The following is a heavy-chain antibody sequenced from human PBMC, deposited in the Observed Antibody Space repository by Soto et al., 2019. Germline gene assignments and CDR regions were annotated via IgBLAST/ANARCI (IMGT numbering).Heavy chain of an antibody. D-gene: IGHD3-10*01. CDR2: INPSGGST. Sequence: ASVKVSCKASGYTFTSYYMHWVRQAPGQGLEWMGIINPSGGSTSYAQKFQGRVTMTRDTSTSTGYMELSSLRSEDTAVYYCARAGFAHYYGSGKAAYEDYWGQGTLVTVSS. CDR1: GYTFTSYY. V-gene: IGHV1-46*01. J-gene: IGHJ4*02. CDR3: ARAGFAHYYGSGKAAYEDY.